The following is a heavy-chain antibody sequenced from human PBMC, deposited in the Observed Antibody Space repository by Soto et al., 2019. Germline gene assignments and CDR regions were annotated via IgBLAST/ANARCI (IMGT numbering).Heavy chain of an antibody. Sequence: QVQLVQSGAEVKKPGSSVKVSCKASGGTFNTYAMTWVRQAPGQGLEWMGGIIPIFGTTSYAQNIQERVTITASESTSTVYMELRSLKSEDTAVYYCARAVISAPYFYYGMAVWGHGTTVTVSS. CDR2: IIPIFGTT. D-gene: IGHD3-10*01. CDR1: GGTFNTYA. V-gene: IGHV1-69*01. CDR3: ARAVISAPYFYYGMAV. J-gene: IGHJ6*02.